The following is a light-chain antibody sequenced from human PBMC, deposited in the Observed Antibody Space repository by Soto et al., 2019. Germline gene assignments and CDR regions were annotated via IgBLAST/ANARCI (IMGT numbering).Light chain of an antibody. V-gene: IGLV2-23*01. CDR2: EGH. J-gene: IGLJ1*01. CDR3: CLYRGPTTYV. CDR1: SGFVGSYSL. Sequence: QSALPQPASVSGSPVQSITISCTGTSGFVGSYSLVSWYQQHPGNAPKDMISEGHRRPSGVPHRFSGSTSVNSASLTSSGLQADGEADYYCCLYRGPTTYVFGTGTKLTVL.